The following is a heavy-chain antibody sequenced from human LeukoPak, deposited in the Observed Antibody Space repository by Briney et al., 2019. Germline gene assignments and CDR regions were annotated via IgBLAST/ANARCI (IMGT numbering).Heavy chain of an antibody. D-gene: IGHD3-22*01. J-gene: IGHJ4*02. V-gene: IGHV1-8*03. CDR1: GYTFTGHH. CDR2: MNPDSGNT. CDR3: ARGFSVYDTSGYDY. Sequence: GASVKVSCKASGYTFTGHHIHWVRQAPGQGLEWMGWMNPDSGNTGYAQKFQGRVTITTNASISTAYMELSSLRSEDTAVYYCARGFSVYDTSGYDYWGQGTLVTVSS.